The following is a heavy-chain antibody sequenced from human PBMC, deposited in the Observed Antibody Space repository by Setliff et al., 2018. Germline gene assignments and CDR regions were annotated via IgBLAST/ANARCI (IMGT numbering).Heavy chain of an antibody. CDR2: ISAYNGNT. CDR3: AREGVDTRSSTDYRYYMDV. V-gene: IGHV1-18*01. Sequence: ASVKVSCKASGYTFITYGVNWVRQAPGQGLEWMGWISAYNGNTNYAQKFQDRVTIITDESTSTAYMELRSLRTEDTAVYYCAREGVDTRSSTDYRYYMDVWGKGTTVTVS. CDR1: GYTFITYG. J-gene: IGHJ6*03. D-gene: IGHD5-18*01.